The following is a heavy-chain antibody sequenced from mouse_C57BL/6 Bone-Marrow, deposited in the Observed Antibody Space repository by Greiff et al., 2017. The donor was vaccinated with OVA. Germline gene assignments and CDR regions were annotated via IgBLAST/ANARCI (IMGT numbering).Heavy chain of an antibody. Sequence: QVQLQQSGAELARPGASVKLSCKASGSTFTSYGISWVKQRTGQGLEWIGEIYPRSGNTYYNEKFKGKATLTADKSSSTAYMELRSLTSEDSAVYFCARRRPSPYFDYWGQGTTLTVSS. J-gene: IGHJ2*01. CDR1: GSTFTSYG. CDR2: IYPRSGNT. V-gene: IGHV1-81*01. CDR3: ARRRPSPYFDY.